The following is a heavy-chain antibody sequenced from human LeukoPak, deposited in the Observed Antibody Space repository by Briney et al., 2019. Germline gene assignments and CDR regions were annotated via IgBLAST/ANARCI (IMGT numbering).Heavy chain of an antibody. CDR3: ARDRGGSYYAVDY. CDR2: IYHSGST. D-gene: IGHD1-26*01. J-gene: IGHJ4*02. CDR1: GASISSSNYY. V-gene: IGHV4-39*07. Sequence: PSETLSLTCAVSGASISSSNYYWGWVRQSPGKGLEWIGSIYHSGSTYYNPSLKSRVTISVDTSKNQFSLKLSSVTAADTAVYYCARDRGGSYYAVDYWGQGTLVTVSS.